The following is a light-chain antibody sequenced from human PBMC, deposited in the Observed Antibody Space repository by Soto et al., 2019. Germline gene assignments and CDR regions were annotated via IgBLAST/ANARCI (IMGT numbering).Light chain of an antibody. J-gene: IGLJ3*02. CDR3: FLSYSGTNLG. CDR1: TGDVTSAHY. CDR2: DAS. V-gene: IGLV7-46*01. Sequence: QAVVPHDPSLTVSPGGTVTLTCGSSTGDVTSAHYTSWIQQRPGHAPKTLIYDASNKHSWTPARFSGSLLGGKAALTLSGAQPEDEADYYCFLSYSGTNLGFGGGSKRPVL.